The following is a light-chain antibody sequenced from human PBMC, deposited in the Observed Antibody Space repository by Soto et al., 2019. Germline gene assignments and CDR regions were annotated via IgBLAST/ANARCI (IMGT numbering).Light chain of an antibody. CDR2: YDD. J-gene: IGLJ2*01. Sequence: QSVLTQPPSVSEAPRQRVSISCSGSYSNIGNNAVNWYQHVPGKAPKLLIYYDDLVPSGVSDRFSGSKSGTSASLAISGLQSEDEADYYCAAWDDSLNGVVFGGGTKLTVL. CDR1: YSNIGNNA. V-gene: IGLV1-36*01. CDR3: AAWDDSLNGVV.